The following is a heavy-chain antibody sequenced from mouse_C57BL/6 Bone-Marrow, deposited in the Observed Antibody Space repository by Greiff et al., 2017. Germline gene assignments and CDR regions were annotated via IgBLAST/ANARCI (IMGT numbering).Heavy chain of an antibody. CDR1: GYTFTSYW. Sequence: VQLQQPGAELVRPGSSVKLSCKASGYTFTSYWMDWVKQRPGQGLEWIGNIYPSDSETHYTQKFKDKATLTVDKSSSTAYMQLSSLTSEDSAVYYCARGGSSTWFAYWGQGTLGTVSA. CDR2: IYPSDSET. J-gene: IGHJ3*01. V-gene: IGHV1-61*01. CDR3: ARGGSSTWFAY.